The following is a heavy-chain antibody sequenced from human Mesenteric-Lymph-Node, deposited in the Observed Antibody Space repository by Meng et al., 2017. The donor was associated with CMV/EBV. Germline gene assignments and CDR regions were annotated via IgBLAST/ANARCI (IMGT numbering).Heavy chain of an antibody. CDR3: TTGWDQYFDF. V-gene: IGHV3-15*07. CDR2: VKSASAGGAA. Sequence: EVQLVESGGGLMMPGGSLRRSCVASDFNLNGAWMNWVRQAPGKGLEWVGRVKSASAGGAADAAAPVKGRFTVSRDDSRKTVHLQRDNLKIEDTAVYYCTTGWDQYFDFWGQGALVTVSS. CDR1: DFNLNGAW. J-gene: IGHJ4*02. D-gene: IGHD1-26*01.